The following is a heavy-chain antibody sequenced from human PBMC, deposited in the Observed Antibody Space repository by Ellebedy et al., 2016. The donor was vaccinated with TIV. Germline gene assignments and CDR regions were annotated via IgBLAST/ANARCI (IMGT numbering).Heavy chain of an antibody. Sequence: GGSLRLXXAASGFTFSSYAMHWVRQAPGKGLEWVAVISYDGSNKYYADSVKGRFTISRDNSKNTLYLQMNSLRAEDTAVYYCARGGGYSSIDYWGQGTLVTVSS. D-gene: IGHD6-13*01. CDR3: ARGGGYSSIDY. J-gene: IGHJ4*02. V-gene: IGHV3-30-3*01. CDR1: GFTFSSYA. CDR2: ISYDGSNK.